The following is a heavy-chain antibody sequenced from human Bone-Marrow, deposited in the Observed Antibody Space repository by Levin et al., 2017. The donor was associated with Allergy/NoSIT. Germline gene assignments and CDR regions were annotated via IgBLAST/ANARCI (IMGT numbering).Heavy chain of an antibody. CDR1: GFTFSSYG. V-gene: IGHV3-33*01. J-gene: IGHJ4*02. CDR3: ARGESGGEGQIHDY. D-gene: IGHD6-19*01. Sequence: GESLKISCAASGFTFSSYGMHWVRQAPGKGLEWVAVIWYDGSNKYYADSVKGRFTISRDNSKNTLYLQMNSLRAEDTAVYYCARGESGGEGQIHDYWGQGTLVTVSS. CDR2: IWYDGSNK.